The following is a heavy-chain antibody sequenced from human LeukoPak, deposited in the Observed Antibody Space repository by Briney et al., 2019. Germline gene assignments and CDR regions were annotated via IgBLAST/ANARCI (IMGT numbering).Heavy chain of an antibody. Sequence: PGGSLRLSCAASGFTFSSYAMHWVRQAPGKGLEYVSAISSNGGSTYYANSVKGRFTISRDNSKNTLYLQMGSLRAEDMAVYYCARSTGLGAAAWYGKNWFDPWGQGTLVTVSS. V-gene: IGHV3-64*01. CDR3: ARSTGLGAAAWYGKNWFDP. CDR1: GFTFSSYA. J-gene: IGHJ5*02. CDR2: ISSNGGST. D-gene: IGHD6-13*01.